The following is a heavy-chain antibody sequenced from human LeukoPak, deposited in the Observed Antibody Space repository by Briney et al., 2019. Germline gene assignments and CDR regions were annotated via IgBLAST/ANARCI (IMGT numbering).Heavy chain of an antibody. CDR1: GASITNYL. D-gene: IGHD1-1*01. V-gene: IGHV4-59*01. CDR2: FSYRGTT. J-gene: IGHJ5*02. Sequence: SETLSLTCTVSGASITNYLWSWIRLPPEKGLEWLGSFSYRGTTIYNPSLESRVTISVDTSKNQFFLKVISVTAADTAVYLCARAIHGTQWYVNWFDPWGQGILVTVSS. CDR3: ARAIHGTQWYVNWFDP.